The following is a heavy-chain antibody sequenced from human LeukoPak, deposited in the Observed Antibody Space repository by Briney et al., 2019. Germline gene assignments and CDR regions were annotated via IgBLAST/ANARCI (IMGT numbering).Heavy chain of an antibody. CDR1: GFTFSNYW. V-gene: IGHV3-74*01. J-gene: IGHJ4*02. Sequence: SGGSLRLSCAASGFTFSNYWMHWVRQAPGKGPVWVSRINFDGTTTTYADSVKGRFTISRDNAKNTLYLQMNSLRAEDTAVYYCASVPWGGIDYWGQGTLVTVSS. CDR2: INFDGTTT. CDR3: ASVPWGGIDY. D-gene: IGHD6-13*01.